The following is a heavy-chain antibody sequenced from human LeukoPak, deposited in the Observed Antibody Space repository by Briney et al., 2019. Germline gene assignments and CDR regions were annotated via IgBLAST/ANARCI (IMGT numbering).Heavy chain of an antibody. Sequence: SQSLSLTCTLSGRSIGSGSAYWGWIRQPPGKGLEWIGSIYYSNNTYYNPSLKSRVTISADTSKNQFSLTLGSVSATDTAVYYCVSPRGFSYGYFDYWGQGTLVTVSS. D-gene: IGHD5-18*01. J-gene: IGHJ4*02. V-gene: IGHV4-39*01. CDR2: IYYSNNT. CDR1: GRSIGSGSAY. CDR3: VSPRGFSYGYFDY.